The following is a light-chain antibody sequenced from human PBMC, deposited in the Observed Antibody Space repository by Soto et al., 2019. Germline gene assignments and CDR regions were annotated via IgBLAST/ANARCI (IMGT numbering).Light chain of an antibody. CDR3: QKYDKWPLK. Sequence: MTHSPSTLSASVLYIVTITCSASQSVSIDLASYQQTPGQAPRLLIYGASTRATGVPPTFSGSASGTEFTLTISSLQSEDFTVYYCQKYDKWPLKFGQGTKVDIK. V-gene: IGKV3-15*01. CDR2: GAS. J-gene: IGKJ1*01. CDR1: QSVSID.